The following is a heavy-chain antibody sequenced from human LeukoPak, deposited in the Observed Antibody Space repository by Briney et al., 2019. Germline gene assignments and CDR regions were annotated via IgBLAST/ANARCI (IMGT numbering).Heavy chain of an antibody. D-gene: IGHD2-15*01. Sequence: PGGSLRLSCAASGFTFSSYWMHWVRQAPGKGLVWVSRINSDGSSTSYADSVKGRFTISRDNAKNTLYLQMNSLRAEDTAVYYCARARYCSGGSCYAAWFDPWGQGTLVTVSS. CDR1: GFTFSSYW. V-gene: IGHV3-74*01. J-gene: IGHJ5*02. CDR2: INSDGSST. CDR3: ARARYCSGGSCYAAWFDP.